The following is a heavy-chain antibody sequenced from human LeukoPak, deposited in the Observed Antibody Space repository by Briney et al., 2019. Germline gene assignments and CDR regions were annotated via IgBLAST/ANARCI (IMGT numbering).Heavy chain of an antibody. CDR1: GFAFSSYS. CDR3: ARGSPNLFDY. D-gene: IGHD1-14*01. J-gene: IGHJ4*02. Sequence: GGSLRLSCAASGFAFSSYSMNWVRQAPGKGLEWVSSISSSSTYIYYADSVKGRFTISRDNAKNSLYLQMNSLRDEDTAVYYCARGSPNLFDYWGQGTLVTVSS. V-gene: IGHV3-21*01. CDR2: ISSSSTYI.